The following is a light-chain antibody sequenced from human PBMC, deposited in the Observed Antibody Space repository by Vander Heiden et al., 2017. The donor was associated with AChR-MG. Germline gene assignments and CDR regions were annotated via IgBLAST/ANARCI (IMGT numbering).Light chain of an antibody. J-gene: IGLJ2*01. CDR1: SSNIGSNT. Sequence: QSVLTLPPSASGTPPQRVTSSCSESSSNIGSNTVNGYQQLPGTAPKLLIYSNKQRPSGVPDRFSGSKSGTSASLAISGLQSEDEADYYCAAWDDGLNGPVFGGGTKLTVL. V-gene: IGLV1-44*01. CDR2: SNK. CDR3: AAWDDGLNGPV.